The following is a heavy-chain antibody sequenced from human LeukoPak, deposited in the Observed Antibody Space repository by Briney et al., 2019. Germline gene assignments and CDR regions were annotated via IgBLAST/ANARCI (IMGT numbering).Heavy chain of an antibody. Sequence: AAVKVSCKASGYTFTSYGISWVRQAPGQGLEWMVWISAYNGNTNYAQKLQGRVTMTTDTSTRTAYMDLRSLRSDDTAVYYCARETAAGTGHAFDIWGQGKKVTVSS. CDR1: GYTFTSYG. J-gene: IGHJ3*02. V-gene: IGHV1-18*01. CDR2: ISAYNGNT. CDR3: ARETAAGTGHAFDI. D-gene: IGHD6-13*01.